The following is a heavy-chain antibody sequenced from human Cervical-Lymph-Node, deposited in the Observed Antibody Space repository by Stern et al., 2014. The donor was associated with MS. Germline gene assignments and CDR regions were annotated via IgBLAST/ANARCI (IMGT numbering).Heavy chain of an antibody. J-gene: IGHJ4*02. CDR3: ARGGGRGWAG. CDR1: GYTFTSYA. V-gene: IGHV1-3*01. CDR2: ISAGNGTT. Sequence: QVQLVQSGAEVREPGASVKVSCKASGYTFTSYAIHWVRQAPGQGLEWMGWISAGNGTTKYSQTFQDKVTLTRDTYASTAYMELRSLRSEDTAVYYCARGGGRGWAGWGQGTLVTVSS. D-gene: IGHD6-19*01.